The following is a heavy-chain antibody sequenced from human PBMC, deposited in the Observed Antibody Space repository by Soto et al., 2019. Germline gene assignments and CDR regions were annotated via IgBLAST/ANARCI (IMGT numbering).Heavy chain of an antibody. CDR3: TREDYGEHYFDY. CDR1: GFVFRNYA. D-gene: IGHD4-17*01. CDR2: ISYDGSNK. V-gene: IGHV3-30-3*01. Sequence: GGSLRLSCAASGFVFRNYAMLWVRQAPGKGLEWVAVISYDGSNKYYADSVKGRFTISRDNSKNTLYLQMSSLRAEDTAVYYCTREDYGEHYFDYWGQGTLVTAPQ. J-gene: IGHJ4*02.